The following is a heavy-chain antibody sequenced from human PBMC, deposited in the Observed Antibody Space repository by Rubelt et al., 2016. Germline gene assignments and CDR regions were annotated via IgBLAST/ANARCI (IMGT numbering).Heavy chain of an antibody. J-gene: IGHJ4*02. CDR1: GGSINSYY. V-gene: IGHV4-59*01. Sequence: QVQLQESGPGQAKPSETLSLTCTVSGGSINSYYWSWIRQPPGKGLEWLGNIYYRGSTNYNPSLKIRVSIPVDTSKNQFSLELGSVTTADSAVYYCARGTYSGTYYMYFDYWGQGTLVTVSS. D-gene: IGHD1-26*01. CDR3: ARGTYSGTYYMYFDY. CDR2: IYYRGST.